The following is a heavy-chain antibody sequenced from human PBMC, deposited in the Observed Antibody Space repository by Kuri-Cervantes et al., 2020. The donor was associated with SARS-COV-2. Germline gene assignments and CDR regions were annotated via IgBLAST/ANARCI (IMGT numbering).Heavy chain of an antibody. D-gene: IGHD1-1*01. J-gene: IGHJ4*02. CDR3: VRDGDHWNFDY. CDR2: ISSSGSTI. Sequence: GESLKISCEASGFTFSSYEMNWVRQAPGKGLEWVSYISSSGSTIYYADSVKGRFTVSRDNAKNSVHVQMNSLRAEDAAVYYCVRDGDHWNFDYWGQGTLVTVSS. CDR1: GFTFSSYE. V-gene: IGHV3-48*03.